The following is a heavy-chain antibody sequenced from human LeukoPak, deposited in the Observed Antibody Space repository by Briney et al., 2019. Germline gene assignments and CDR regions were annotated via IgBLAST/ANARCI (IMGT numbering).Heavy chain of an antibody. V-gene: IGHV4-39*01. CDR3: ATHVRGGKGFDP. Sequence: PSETLSLTCIVSVDSICSSNSYWDWIRQPPGRGLEWIGDISHSGTINYNPSLRTRVTISADTSKNQFSLKLNSVTAADTAVYYCATHVRGGKGFDPWGQGTLVTVSS. CDR2: ISHSGTI. CDR1: VDSICSSNSY. J-gene: IGHJ5*02. D-gene: IGHD4-23*01.